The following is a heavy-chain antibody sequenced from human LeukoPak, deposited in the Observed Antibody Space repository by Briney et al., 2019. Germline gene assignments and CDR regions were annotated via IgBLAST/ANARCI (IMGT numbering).Heavy chain of an antibody. CDR1: GGTFSSYA. J-gene: IGHJ4*02. CDR3: AGGDFRPPDYYFDY. Sequence: SVKVSCKASGGTFSSYAISWVRQAPGQGLEWMGRIIPILGIANYAQKFKGRVTITADKSTSTAYMELSSLRSEDTAVYYCAGGDFRPPDYYFDYWGQGTLVTVSS. D-gene: IGHD3-16*01. CDR2: IIPILGIA. V-gene: IGHV1-69*04.